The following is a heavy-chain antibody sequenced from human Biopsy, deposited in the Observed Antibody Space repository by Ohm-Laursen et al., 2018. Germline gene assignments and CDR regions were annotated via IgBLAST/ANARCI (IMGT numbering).Heavy chain of an antibody. CDR1: GGSFSGYY. D-gene: IGHD3-3*01. Sequence: SETLSLTCTVSGGSFSGYYWSWIRQPPGKGLEWIGYISGSSNTNYNPSLRGRVSISVDTSNRQFSLRLTSVTAADTAVFFCARLYRLDDYWNDDPPDAFDVWGQGTMVTVPS. J-gene: IGHJ3*01. V-gene: IGHV4-59*01. CDR3: ARLYRLDDYWNDDPPDAFDV. CDR2: ISGSSNT.